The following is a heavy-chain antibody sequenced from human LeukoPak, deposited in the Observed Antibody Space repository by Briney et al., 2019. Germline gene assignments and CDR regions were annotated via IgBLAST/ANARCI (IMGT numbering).Heavy chain of an antibody. Sequence: ASVRVSCKASGYTFTNYYMHWVRQAPGQGLAWIGLINPTGTGTNYAQKFRGRVTMTRDTSTTTVYMELSSLRSEDTAVYHCAREESGGYFDYWGQGTLVAVSS. CDR3: AREESGGYFDY. CDR2: INPTGTGT. CDR1: GYTFTNYY. V-gene: IGHV1-46*01. J-gene: IGHJ4*02. D-gene: IGHD2-8*02.